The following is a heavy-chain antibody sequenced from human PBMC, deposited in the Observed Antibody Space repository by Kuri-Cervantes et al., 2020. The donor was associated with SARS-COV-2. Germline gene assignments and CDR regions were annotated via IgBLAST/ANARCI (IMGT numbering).Heavy chain of an antibody. Sequence: GESLKISCAASGFTFSDYYMSWIRQAPGKGLEWVSYISSSSSYTNYADSVKGRFTTSRDNAKNSLYPQMNSLRAEDTAVYYCAIGRGVRGVPLGQFDYWGQGTLVTVSS. V-gene: IGHV3-11*06. CDR1: GFTFSDYY. D-gene: IGHD3-10*01. CDR2: ISSSSSYT. J-gene: IGHJ4*02. CDR3: AIGRGVRGVPLGQFDY.